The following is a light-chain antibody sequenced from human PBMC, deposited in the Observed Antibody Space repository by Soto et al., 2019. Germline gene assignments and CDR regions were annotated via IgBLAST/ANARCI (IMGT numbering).Light chain of an antibody. V-gene: IGKV3D-15*01. J-gene: IGKJ5*01. CDR3: QQYNNWPPIT. CDR1: QSVSIK. CDR2: DTS. Sequence: EIVMTQYPATLSFSPGERPTLSCIASQSVSIKLAWYQQKPGQAPRLLIYDTSTRATGIPARFSRSGSGTEFTLTIRSLQSEDFAVYYCQQYNNWPPITFGQGTRLEIK.